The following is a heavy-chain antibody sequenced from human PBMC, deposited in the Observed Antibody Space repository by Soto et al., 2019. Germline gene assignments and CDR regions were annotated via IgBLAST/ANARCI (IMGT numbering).Heavy chain of an antibody. CDR3: TRILWSSRRDALDI. J-gene: IGHJ6*02. CDR2: IGTSGTPT. D-gene: IGHD2-21*01. CDR1: GFTFRNYA. V-gene: IGHV3-23*01. Sequence: PGGSLRLSCIVSGFTFRNYAMAWVRQAPGEDLEWVSAIGTSGTPTLYADSVKSRFSISRDDSRNTVSLQMNSLGVEDTATYYCTRILWSSRRDALDIWGQGTTVTVSS.